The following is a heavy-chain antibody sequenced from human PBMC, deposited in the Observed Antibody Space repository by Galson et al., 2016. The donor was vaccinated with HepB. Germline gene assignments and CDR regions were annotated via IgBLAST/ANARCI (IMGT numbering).Heavy chain of an antibody. CDR2: LSPSGGER. Sequence: SLRLSCAASEFTFNRNWMSWVRQAPGRGPEWVAKLSPSGGERYYVDSVKGRFTVSRDNAKNSLFLELDSLGVEDTAVYYCARARGGEWDRPSCHAEYFDSWGQGTLVTVSS. D-gene: IGHD2-2*01. V-gene: IGHV3-7*01. CDR3: ARARGGEWDRPSCHAEYFDS. CDR1: EFTFNRNW. J-gene: IGHJ4*02.